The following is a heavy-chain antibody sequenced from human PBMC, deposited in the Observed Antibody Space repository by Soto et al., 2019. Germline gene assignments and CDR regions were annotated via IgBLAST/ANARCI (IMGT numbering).Heavy chain of an antibody. V-gene: IGHV3-73*01. Sequence: DVQLVESGGGFVQPGGSLKLSCAASGFSFSGYAMHWFRQASGKGLEWIGRIRSTAHNYATAYTASVRGRFTISRDDSSHMAYLEMNELKTEDTAVYFCTRPRRAGAGMVWYFDLWGRGTLVTVSS. CDR3: TRPRRAGAGMVWYFDL. J-gene: IGHJ2*01. D-gene: IGHD6-19*01. CDR2: IRSTAHNYAT. CDR1: GFSFSGYA.